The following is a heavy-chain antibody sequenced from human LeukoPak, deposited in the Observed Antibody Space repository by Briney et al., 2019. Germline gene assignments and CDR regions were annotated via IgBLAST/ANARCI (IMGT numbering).Heavy chain of an antibody. Sequence: AGSLRLSCSASGFSFINYAMTWVRQAPGKGLEWVSALSTSGATTYYADSVKGRFTTSRDNTKNTLYLQMNSLRAEDTAVYYCAKLPREYCSSASCPNWFDTWGQGILVTVSS. CDR1: GFSFINYA. V-gene: IGHV3-23*01. D-gene: IGHD2-2*01. J-gene: IGHJ5*02. CDR3: AKLPREYCSSASCPNWFDT. CDR2: LSTSGATT.